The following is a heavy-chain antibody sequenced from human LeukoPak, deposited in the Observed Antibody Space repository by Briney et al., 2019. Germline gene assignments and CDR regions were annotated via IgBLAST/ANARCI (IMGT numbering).Heavy chain of an antibody. J-gene: IGHJ6*03. Sequence: TGGSLRLSCAASGFTFSSYAMHWVRQAPGKGLEYVSAISSNGGSTYYANSVKGRFTISRDNSKNTLYLQMNSLRAEDTAVYYCARDHVGSGSYYYDYYYMDVWGKGTTVTVSS. CDR3: ARDHVGSGSYYYDYYYMDV. D-gene: IGHD3-10*01. V-gene: IGHV3-64*01. CDR2: ISSNGGST. CDR1: GFTFSSYA.